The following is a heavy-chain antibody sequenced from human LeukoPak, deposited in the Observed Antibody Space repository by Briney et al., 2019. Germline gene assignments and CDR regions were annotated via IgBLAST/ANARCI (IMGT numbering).Heavy chain of an antibody. CDR1: GGSISSYY. CDR3: ARGYSSSWYPDY. J-gene: IGHJ4*02. CDR2: IYYSGST. Sequence: SETLSLTCTVSGGSISSYYGSWTRQPPGKGLEWIGYIYYSGSTNYNPSLKSRVTISVDTSKNQFSLKLSSVTAADTAVYYCARGYSSSWYPDYWGQGTLVTVSS. D-gene: IGHD6-13*01. V-gene: IGHV4-59*01.